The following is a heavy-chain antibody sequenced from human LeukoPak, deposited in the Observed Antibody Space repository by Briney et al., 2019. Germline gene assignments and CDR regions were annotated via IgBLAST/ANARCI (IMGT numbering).Heavy chain of an antibody. J-gene: IGHJ4*02. D-gene: IGHD5-12*01. Sequence: GGSLRLSCAASGFTFSSYAMSWVRQAPGKGLEWVSAISGSGGSTYYADSVKGRFTISRDNAKNSLYLQMNSLRAEDTAVYYCARDETPTNGYDSYDFWGQGTLVTVST. CDR3: ARDETPTNGYDSYDF. CDR2: ISGSGGST. V-gene: IGHV3-23*01. CDR1: GFTFSSYA.